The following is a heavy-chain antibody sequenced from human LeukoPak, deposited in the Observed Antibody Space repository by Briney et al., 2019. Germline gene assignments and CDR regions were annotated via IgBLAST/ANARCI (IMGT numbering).Heavy chain of an antibody. D-gene: IGHD6-19*01. CDR2: IYYSGST. CDR1: GYSISSGYY. CDR3: ARERRAVAGTFDY. J-gene: IGHJ4*02. Sequence: SETLSLTCTVSGYSISSGYYWSWIRQPPGKGLEWIGYIYYSGSTNYNPSLKSRVTISVDTSKNQFSLKLSSVTAADTAVYYCARERRAVAGTFDYWGQGTLVTVSS. V-gene: IGHV4-61*01.